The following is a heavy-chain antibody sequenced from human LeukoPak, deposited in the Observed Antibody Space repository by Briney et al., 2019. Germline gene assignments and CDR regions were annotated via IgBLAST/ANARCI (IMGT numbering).Heavy chain of an antibody. J-gene: IGHJ4*02. CDR2: IYHSGST. CDR1: GYSNTNGHY. Sequence: PSETLSLTCSVSGYSNTNGHYWGWIRQPPGKGLEWIGSIYHSGSTYYNPSLRSRVTISVDTSRSQFSLRLRSVTAADTAVYYCARDADPSAYYGSGSSIDHWGQGTLVTVSS. V-gene: IGHV4-38-2*02. CDR3: ARDADPSAYYGSGSSIDH. D-gene: IGHD3-10*01.